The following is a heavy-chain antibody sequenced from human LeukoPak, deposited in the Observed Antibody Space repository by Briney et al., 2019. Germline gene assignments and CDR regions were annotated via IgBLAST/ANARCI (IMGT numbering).Heavy chain of an antibody. J-gene: IGHJ4*02. CDR2: IYYSGST. Sequence: SETLSLTRTVSGGSISSYYWSWIRQPPGKGLEWIGYIYYSGSTNYNPSLKSRVTISIDTSKNQFSLNLSSVTAADTAVYYCARGASGYSYGWGQGTLVTVSS. D-gene: IGHD5-18*01. CDR3: ARGASGYSYG. CDR1: GGSISSYY. V-gene: IGHV4-59*01.